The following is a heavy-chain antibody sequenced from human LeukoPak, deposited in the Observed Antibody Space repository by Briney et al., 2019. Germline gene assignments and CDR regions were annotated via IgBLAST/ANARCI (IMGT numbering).Heavy chain of an antibody. V-gene: IGHV3-23*01. D-gene: IGHD2-2*01. Sequence: PGGSLTLSCAASGFSFSTYAMNWVRQSPGKGLEWLSVISGSGGATYYADSVKGRFTISRDNSKNTLYLQMNSLTAEGTAIYYCAKDSCASTSCYWDYWGQGTLVTVSS. CDR1: GFSFSTYA. J-gene: IGHJ4*02. CDR2: ISGSGGAT. CDR3: AKDSCASTSCYWDY.